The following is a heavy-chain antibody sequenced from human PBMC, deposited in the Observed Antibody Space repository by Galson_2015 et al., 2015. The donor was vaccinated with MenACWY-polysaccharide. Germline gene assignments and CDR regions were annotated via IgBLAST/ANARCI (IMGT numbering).Heavy chain of an antibody. CDR1: DYSIRSGYF. J-gene: IGHJ1*01. Sequence: ETLSPTCAVSDYSIRSGYFWGWIRQPPGKGLEWIASIFHSGTTYYNPSLKSRVTISVDTSKNQFSLKLSSVTAADTAVYYCARVEKYSGSFYILYWGQGSLVTVSS. CDR2: IFHSGTT. CDR3: ARVEKYSGSFYILY. D-gene: IGHD1-26*01. V-gene: IGHV4-38-2*01.